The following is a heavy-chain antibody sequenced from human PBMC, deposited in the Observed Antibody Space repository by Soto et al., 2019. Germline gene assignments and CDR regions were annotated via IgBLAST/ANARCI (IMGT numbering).Heavy chain of an antibody. CDR2: ISGSGGST. V-gene: IGHV3-23*01. Sequence: PGGSLRLSCAASGFTFSSYAMSWVRQAPGKGLEWVSAISGSGGSTYYADSVKGRFTISRDNSRNTLYLQMNSLRAEDTAVYYCAKGPTTVVSIYYFDYWGQGTLVTVSS. CDR1: GFTFSSYA. CDR3: AKGPTTVVSIYYFDY. D-gene: IGHD4-17*01. J-gene: IGHJ4*02.